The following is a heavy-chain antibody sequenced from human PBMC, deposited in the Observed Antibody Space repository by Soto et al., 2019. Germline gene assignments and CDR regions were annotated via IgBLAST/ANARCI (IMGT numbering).Heavy chain of an antibody. J-gene: IGHJ6*02. D-gene: IGHD3-3*01. CDR1: GFSVSSNY. V-gene: IGHV3-53*01. Sequence: GGSLRLSCAASGFSVSSNYLRWVRQALGKGLEWVSVIYSGGSTYYADSVKGRFTISRDNSNNTLYLQMNSLRHEDTAVYYCARDPRLERHGNAMDGWGQGTTVTVAS. CDR3: ARDPRLERHGNAMDG. CDR2: IYSGGST.